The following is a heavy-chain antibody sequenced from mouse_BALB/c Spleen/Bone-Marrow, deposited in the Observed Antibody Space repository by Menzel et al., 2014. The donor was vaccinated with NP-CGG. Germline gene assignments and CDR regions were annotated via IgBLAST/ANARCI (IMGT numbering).Heavy chain of an antibody. V-gene: IGHV1-18*01. CDR1: GYTFTEYT. D-gene: IGHD3-2*01. CDR3: ARRQLGPAWFAY. J-gene: IGHJ3*01. Sequence: VQLQQSRPELVKPGTSVKISCKTSGYTFTEYTIHWVKQSHGKSLEWIGGINPNNGVTAYNQKFRGKATLTVDKSFSTAYMELRSLTSEDSAVYYCARRQLGPAWFAYWGQGTLVTVSA. CDR2: INPNNGVT.